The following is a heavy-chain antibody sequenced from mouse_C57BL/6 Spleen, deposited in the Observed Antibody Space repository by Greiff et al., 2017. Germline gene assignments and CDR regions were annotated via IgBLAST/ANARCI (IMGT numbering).Heavy chain of an antibody. CDR2: ISSGSSTI. CDR3: ARSSPYYAMDY. V-gene: IGHV5-17*01. Sequence: VQLKESGGGLVKPGGSLKLSCAASGFTFGDYGMHWVRQAPEKGLEWVAYISSGSSTIYYADTVKGRFTISRDNAKNTLFLQMTSLRSEDTAMYYCARSSPYYAMDYWGQGTSVTVSS. D-gene: IGHD1-1*01. CDR1: GFTFGDYG. J-gene: IGHJ4*01.